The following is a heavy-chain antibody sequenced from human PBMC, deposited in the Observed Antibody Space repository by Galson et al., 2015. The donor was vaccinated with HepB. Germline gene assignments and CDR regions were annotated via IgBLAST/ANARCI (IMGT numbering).Heavy chain of an antibody. CDR1: GFTFSSYS. Sequence: SLRLSCAASGFTFSSYSMNWVRQAPGKGLEWVSSISSSSSYIYYADSVKGRFTTSRDNAKNSLYLQMNSLRAEDTAVYYCARDEYQLPRPYYYGMDVWGQGTTVTVSS. D-gene: IGHD2-2*01. CDR2: ISSSSSYI. V-gene: IGHV3-21*01. J-gene: IGHJ6*02. CDR3: ARDEYQLPRPYYYGMDV.